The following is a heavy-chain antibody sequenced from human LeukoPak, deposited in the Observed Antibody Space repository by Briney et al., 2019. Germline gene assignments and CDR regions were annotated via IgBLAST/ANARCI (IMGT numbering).Heavy chain of an antibody. CDR2: ISSSGSTI. CDR3: ARDYGDYGDY. CDR1: GFTFSSNE. J-gene: IGHJ4*02. D-gene: IGHD4-17*01. Sequence: GGSLRLSCAASGFTFSSNEMNWVRQAPGKGLEWVSYISSSGSTIYYADSVKGRFTISRDNAKNSLYLQMNSLRAEDTAVYYCARDYGDYGDYWGQGTLVTVSS. V-gene: IGHV3-48*03.